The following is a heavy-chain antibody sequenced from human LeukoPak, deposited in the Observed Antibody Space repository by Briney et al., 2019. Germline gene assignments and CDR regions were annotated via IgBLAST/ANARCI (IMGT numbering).Heavy chain of an antibody. V-gene: IGHV5-51*01. J-gene: IGHJ5*02. CDR1: GYSFTSYW. D-gene: IGHD6-13*01. Sequence: GESLKISCKGSGYSFTSYWIGWVRQMPGKGLEWMGIIYPGDSDTRYSPSFQGQVTISADKSISTAYLQWSSLKASDTAMYYCARHGRTGIAAAGKRGWSDPWGQGTLVTVSS. CDR3: ARHGRTGIAAAGKRGWSDP. CDR2: IYPGDSDT.